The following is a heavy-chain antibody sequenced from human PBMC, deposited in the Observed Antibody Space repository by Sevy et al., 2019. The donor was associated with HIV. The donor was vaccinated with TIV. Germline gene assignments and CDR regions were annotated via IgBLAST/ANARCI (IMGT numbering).Heavy chain of an antibody. CDR3: ARATSGWNGGVY. D-gene: IGHD6-19*01. CDR2: LNADGSIT. CDR1: GFPFSSYW. J-gene: IGHJ4*02. Sequence: GGYLRLSCAASGFPFSSYWMHWVRQAPGKGLVWVSRLNADGSITTYADSVRGRFTISRDNAKNTLYLQMNSLRVEDSAVYYCARATSGWNGGVYWGQGTLVTVSS. V-gene: IGHV3-74*01.